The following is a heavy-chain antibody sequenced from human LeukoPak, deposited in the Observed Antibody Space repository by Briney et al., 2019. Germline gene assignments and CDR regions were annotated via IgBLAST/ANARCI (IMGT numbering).Heavy chain of an antibody. V-gene: IGHV4-39*01. Sequence: SETLSLTCTVSGVSISNNYFYWAWIRQPPGKGLELIGYSGSTFYNSSLKSRVTISADTSQNQFSLNLTSVTAADTAVYYCAILGLLRGAGFNLATHFDYWGQGTLVAVSS. CDR2: YSGST. CDR1: GVSISNNYFY. D-gene: IGHD1-26*01. J-gene: IGHJ4*02. CDR3: AILGLLRGAGFNLATHFDY.